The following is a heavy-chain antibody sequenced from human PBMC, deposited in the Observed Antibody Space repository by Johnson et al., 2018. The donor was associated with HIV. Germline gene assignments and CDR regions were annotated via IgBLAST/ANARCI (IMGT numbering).Heavy chain of an antibody. D-gene: IGHD2-8*01. J-gene: IGHJ3*02. Sequence: QMQLVESGGGVVQPGKSLRLSCSASRFTFSNYAMNWVRQAPGKWLEWMAIISYDGSNKNYADSVKGRFTISRDNSKNTLYLQLTNLRAEDTAVYYCARGAFLKVYVSDDALDIWGQGTMGTVSS. V-gene: IGHV3-30*03. CDR2: ISYDGSNK. CDR3: ARGAFLKVYVSDDALDI. CDR1: RFTFSNYA.